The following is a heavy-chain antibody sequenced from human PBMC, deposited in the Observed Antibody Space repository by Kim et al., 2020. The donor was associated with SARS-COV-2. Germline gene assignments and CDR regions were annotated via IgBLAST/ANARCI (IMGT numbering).Heavy chain of an antibody. Sequence: ASVKVSCKASGYTFTSYGISWVRQAPGQGLEWMGWISAYNGNTNYAQKLQGRVTMTTDTSTSTAYMELRSLRSDDTAVYYCARRSMDSYYYYGMDVWGQGTTVTVSS. CDR3: ARRSMDSYYYYGMDV. CDR1: GYTFTSYG. V-gene: IGHV1-18*01. J-gene: IGHJ6*02. CDR2: ISAYNGNT. D-gene: IGHD2-2*03.